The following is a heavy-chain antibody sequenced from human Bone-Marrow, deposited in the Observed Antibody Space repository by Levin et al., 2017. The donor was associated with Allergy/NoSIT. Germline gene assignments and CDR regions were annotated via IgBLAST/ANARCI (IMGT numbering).Heavy chain of an antibody. V-gene: IGHV3-21*01. CDR3: ARTVGTWFDP. CDR2: ITSTSSYI. CDR1: GFTFRSYS. Sequence: GGSLRLSCAASGFTFRSYSMNWVRQAPGKGLEWVSSITSTSSYIYDADSVKGRFTISRDNAKNSLYLQMNSLRVEDTAVYYCARTVGTWFDPWGQGTLVTVSS. J-gene: IGHJ5*02.